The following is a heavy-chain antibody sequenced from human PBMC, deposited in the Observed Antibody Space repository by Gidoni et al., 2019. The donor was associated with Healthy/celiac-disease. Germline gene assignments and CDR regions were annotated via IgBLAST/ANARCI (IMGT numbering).Heavy chain of an antibody. J-gene: IGHJ2*01. V-gene: IGHV4-34*01. CDR3: ARVGPYGYRYWYFDL. CDR2: INHSGST. D-gene: IGHD5-18*01. CDR1: GGSFSGYY. Sequence: QVQLQQWGAGLLKPSETLSLTCAVYGGSFSGYYWSWIRQPPGKGLEWIGEINHSGSTNYNPSLKSRVTISVDTSKNQFSLKLSSVTAADTAVYYCARVGPYGYRYWYFDLWGRGTLVTVSS.